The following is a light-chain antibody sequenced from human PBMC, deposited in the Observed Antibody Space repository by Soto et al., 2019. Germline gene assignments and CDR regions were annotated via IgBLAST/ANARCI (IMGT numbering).Light chain of an antibody. CDR3: QHYGTSAL. CDR1: ESVSDSY. V-gene: IGKV3-20*01. Sequence: EIVLTQSPGTLSLSPGERATLSCRASESVSDSYLAWYQQKPGQAPRLLIYASSRATGIPDRFSGSGSGTDFTLSISRLEPEDFAGYYCQHYGTSALFGPGTKVEIK. J-gene: IGKJ3*01. CDR2: AS.